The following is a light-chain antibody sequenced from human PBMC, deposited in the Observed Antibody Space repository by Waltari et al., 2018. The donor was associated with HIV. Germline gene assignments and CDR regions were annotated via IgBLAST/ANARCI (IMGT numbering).Light chain of an antibody. CDR3: YSAADNKGV. J-gene: IGLJ3*02. V-gene: IGLV3-27*01. CDR2: KDS. CDR1: VLAKKS. Sequence: SYELTQPSSVSVSPGQTARITCSGDVLAKKSARWFQQKPGQAPGLVIYKDSERPSGIPERFSGSSSGTTGTLTISGAQVEDEADYYCYSAADNKGVFGGGTKLTVL.